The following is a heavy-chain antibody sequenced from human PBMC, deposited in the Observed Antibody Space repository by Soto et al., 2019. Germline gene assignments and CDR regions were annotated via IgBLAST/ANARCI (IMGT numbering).Heavy chain of an antibody. CDR1: GCTFTIYA. Sequence: ASVKVSCKASGCTFTIYALRWVRQARGQGLEWMGWISAYNGNTNYAQKLQGRVTMTTDTSTSTAYMELRSLRSDDTAVYYCARDKGQNWFDPWGQGTLVTVSS. V-gene: IGHV1-18*01. CDR2: ISAYNGNT. CDR3: ARDKGQNWFDP. J-gene: IGHJ5*02.